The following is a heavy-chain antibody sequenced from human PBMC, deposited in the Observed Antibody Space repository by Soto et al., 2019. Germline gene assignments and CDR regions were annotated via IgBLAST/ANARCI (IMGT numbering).Heavy chain of an antibody. CDR3: AREECPGGSCYSGFDS. CDR2: TYYRSKWYN. Sequence: SQTLSLTCAISGDSVSSKSAAWTWIRQSPSRGLEWLGRTYYRSKWYNDYAVSVKSRITINADTSKNQFSLQLDSVTPEDTAVYYCAREECPGGSCYSGFDSWGQGTLVTVSS. D-gene: IGHD2-15*01. V-gene: IGHV6-1*01. CDR1: GDSVSSKSAA. J-gene: IGHJ4*02.